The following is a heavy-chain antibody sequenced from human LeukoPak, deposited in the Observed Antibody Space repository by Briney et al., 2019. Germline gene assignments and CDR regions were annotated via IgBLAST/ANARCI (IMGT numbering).Heavy chain of an antibody. V-gene: IGHV3-66*01. CDR2: IYGGGST. CDR1: GFTVSSNY. CDR3: ARGSAAAHDAFDI. J-gene: IGHJ3*02. Sequence: GGSLRLSCAASGFTVSSNYMSWVRQAPGKGLEWVSVIYGGGSTYYADSVKGRFTISRDNFKNTLYLQMNSLRAEDTAVYYCARGSAAAHDAFDIWGQGTMVTVSS. D-gene: IGHD6-13*01.